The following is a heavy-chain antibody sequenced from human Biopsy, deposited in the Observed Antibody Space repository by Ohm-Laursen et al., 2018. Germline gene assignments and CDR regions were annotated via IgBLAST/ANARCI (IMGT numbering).Heavy chain of an antibody. V-gene: IGHV3-23*01. CDR2: TNNNGGRT. D-gene: IGHD3-22*01. CDR1: GFTFSSYA. J-gene: IGHJ3*01. Sequence: SLRLSCTAPGFTFSSYAMSWVRQSPGKGLEWVSSTNNNGGRTYYTDSVKGRFTISRDNSKNTLYLQMSSLRAEDTAVYYCANWNYYYGSSGPPAFDVWGQGTMVTVSS. CDR3: ANWNYYYGSSGPPAFDV.